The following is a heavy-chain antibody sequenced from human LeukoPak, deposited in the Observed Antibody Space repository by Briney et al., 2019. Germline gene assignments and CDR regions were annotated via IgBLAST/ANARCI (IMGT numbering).Heavy chain of an antibody. CDR2: ISSSGSTI. V-gene: IGHV3-48*03. Sequence: GGSLRLSCAASGFTFSSYEMNWVRQAPGKGLEWVSYISSSGSTIYYADSVKGRFTISRDNAKNSLYLQMNSLRAEDTAVYYCARARKTWRHIVATITVSYYYYGMDVWGQGTPVTVSS. CDR3: ARARKTWRHIVATITVSYYYYGMDV. D-gene: IGHD5-12*01. CDR1: GFTFSSYE. J-gene: IGHJ6*02.